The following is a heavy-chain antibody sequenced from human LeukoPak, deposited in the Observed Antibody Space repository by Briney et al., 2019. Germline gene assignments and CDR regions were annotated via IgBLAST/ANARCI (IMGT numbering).Heavy chain of an antibody. CDR2: IFTDGSTT. CDR1: EFNFFSYG. Sequence: GGSLRLSYVASEFNFFSYGMQWVRQAPGKGLVWVSRIFTDGSTTSYADSVKGRFTISRDNAKNTLYLQMNSLRAEDTAVYYCARELPREVTLDYWGQETLVTVSP. CDR3: ARELPREVTLDY. J-gene: IGHJ4*01. D-gene: IGHD2-21*02. V-gene: IGHV3-74*01.